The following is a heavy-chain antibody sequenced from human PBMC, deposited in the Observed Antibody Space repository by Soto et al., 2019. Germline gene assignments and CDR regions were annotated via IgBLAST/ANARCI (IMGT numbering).Heavy chain of an antibody. CDR2: ISPNSGAT. J-gene: IGHJ3*01. Sequence: ASVKVSCQASVYTFFKYYVHWVRQAPGQGLQWMGWISPNSGATNYAQKFQGRVTMTGDTSISTAYMELTRVRSDDTAVYYCAKNLIVRLPDGFDVWGQGTMVTVSS. CDR3: AKNLIVRLPDGFDV. CDR1: VYTFFKYY. V-gene: IGHV1-2*02. D-gene: IGHD2-15*01.